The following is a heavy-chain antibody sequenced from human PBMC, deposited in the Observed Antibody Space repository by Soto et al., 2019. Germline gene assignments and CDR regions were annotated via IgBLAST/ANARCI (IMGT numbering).Heavy chain of an antibody. J-gene: IGHJ4*02. CDR1: GFNFISYA. CDR3: AKVFYYYDSSGYYYFDY. Sequence: PGGSLRLSCAASGFNFISYAVSWVRQAPGKGPEWISSISGSGSTIYYADSVKGRFTISRDNSKNTLYMQMSSLRAEDTAVYYCAKVFYYYDSSGYYYFDYWGQGTLVTVSS. V-gene: IGHV3-23*01. D-gene: IGHD3-22*01. CDR2: ISGSGSTI.